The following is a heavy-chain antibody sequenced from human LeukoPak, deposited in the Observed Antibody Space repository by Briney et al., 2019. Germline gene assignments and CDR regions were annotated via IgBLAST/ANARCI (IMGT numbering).Heavy chain of an antibody. CDR2: IKTKTDDGAT. CDR3: TTYVGATAY. Sequence: KPGGSLRLSCAASGFTLSNARMNWVRQAPGKGLEWVGRIKTKTDDGATDYSAPVKARFTISRDDSKTTLYLQMNGLKTEDTAIYYCTTYVGATAYWGQGTLVTVSS. V-gene: IGHV3-15*01. CDR1: GFTLSNAR. J-gene: IGHJ4*02. D-gene: IGHD1-26*01.